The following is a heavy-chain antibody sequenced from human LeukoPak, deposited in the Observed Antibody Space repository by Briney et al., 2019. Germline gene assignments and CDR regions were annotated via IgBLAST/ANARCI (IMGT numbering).Heavy chain of an antibody. CDR3: AGDVVVAATPDYYYYGMDV. Sequence: PGGSLRLSCAASGFTFSSYSMNWVRQAPGKGLEWVSSISSSSSYIYYADSVKGRFTISRDNAKNSLYLQMNSLRAEDTAVYYCAGDVVVAATPDYYYYGMDVWGQGTTVTVSS. CDR2: ISSSSSYI. J-gene: IGHJ6*02. CDR1: GFTFSSYS. V-gene: IGHV3-21*01. D-gene: IGHD2-15*01.